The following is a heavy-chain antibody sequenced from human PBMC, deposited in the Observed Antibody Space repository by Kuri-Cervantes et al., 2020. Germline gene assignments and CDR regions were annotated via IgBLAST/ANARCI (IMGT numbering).Heavy chain of an antibody. J-gene: IGHJ5*02. CDR1: GFTFDDYA. CDR2: ISWNSGSI. CDR3: AKDPHALGSGEGLNWFDP. V-gene: IGHV3-9*01. D-gene: IGHD3-10*01. Sequence: SLKISCAASGFTFDDYAMHWVRQAPGKGLEWVSGISWNSGSIGYADSVKGRFTISRDNAKNSLYMQMNSLSAEDTALYYCAKDPHALGSGEGLNWFDPWGQGTLVTVSS.